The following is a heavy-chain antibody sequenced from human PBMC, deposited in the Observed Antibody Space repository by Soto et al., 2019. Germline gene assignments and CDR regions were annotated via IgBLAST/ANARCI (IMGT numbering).Heavy chain of an antibody. CDR2: MNPNSGNT. CDR1: GYTFTSYD. CDR3: GRGQSVWGSYRYVP. J-gene: IGHJ5*02. D-gene: IGHD3-16*02. Sequence: QVQLVQSGAEVKKPGASVKVSCKASGYTFTSYDINWVRQATGQGLEWMGWMNPNSGNTGYAQKFQGRVTMTRNTSLSTAYLELSSLRSADTAVYYCGRGQSVWGSYRYVPWGQGTLVTVSS. V-gene: IGHV1-8*01.